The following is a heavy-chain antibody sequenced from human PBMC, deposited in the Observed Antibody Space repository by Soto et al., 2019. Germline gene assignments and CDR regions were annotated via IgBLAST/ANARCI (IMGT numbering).Heavy chain of an antibody. CDR3: ARLGYYDSSGYYVGY. V-gene: IGHV4-59*08. D-gene: IGHD3-22*01. Sequence: SETLSLTCTVSGGSISSYYWSWIRQPPGRGLEWIGYIYYSGSTNYNPSLKSRVTISVDTSKNQFSLKLSSVTAADTAVYYCARLGYYDSSGYYVGYWGQGTLVTVS. CDR1: GGSISSYY. CDR2: IYYSGST. J-gene: IGHJ4*02.